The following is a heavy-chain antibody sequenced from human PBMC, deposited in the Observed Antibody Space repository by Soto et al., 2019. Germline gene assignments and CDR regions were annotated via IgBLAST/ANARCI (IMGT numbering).Heavy chain of an antibody. CDR2: ITFSSFYI. Sequence: EVELVESGGGLVKPGQSLRLSCTASGFNFSAYGMSWVRQGPGKGLEWVSSITFSSFYIYYGESVRGRFVISRDDSKNSLFLQMDSLKTEDTAFYFFARPSDVAVSWFDPWGQRTQVTVS. CDR3: ARPSDVAVSWFDP. V-gene: IGHV3-21*02. J-gene: IGHJ5*02. CDR1: GFNFSAYG. D-gene: IGHD2-2*01.